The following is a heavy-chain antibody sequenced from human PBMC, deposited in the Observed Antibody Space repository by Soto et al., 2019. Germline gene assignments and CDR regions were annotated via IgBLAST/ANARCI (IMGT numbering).Heavy chain of an antibody. Sequence: PGKGLEWIGSIYYSGSTYYNPSLKSRVTISVDTSKNQFSLKLSSVTAADTAVFFFFQPEDGIRGVRSVSAFLLNRSSDL. J-gene: IGHJ2*01. V-gene: IGHV4-39*01. CDR2: IYYSGST. D-gene: IGHD3-10*02. CDR3: FQPEDGIRGVRSVSAFLLNRSSDL.